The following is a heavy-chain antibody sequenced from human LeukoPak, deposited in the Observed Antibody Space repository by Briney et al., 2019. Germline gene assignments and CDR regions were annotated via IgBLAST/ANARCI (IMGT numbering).Heavy chain of an antibody. CDR2: IYGGGST. V-gene: IGHV4-4*07. CDR1: GGSVNSYY. J-gene: IGHJ5*02. D-gene: IGHD3-10*01. Sequence: SETLSLTCTVSGGSVNSYYLSWIRQPAGKTLEWIGRIYGGGSTNYNPSLKSRVTMSVDTSKNQISLKLKSVTAADTAVYYCARDSGTSGEVKFDPWGQGALVTVSS. CDR3: ARDSGTSGEVKFDP.